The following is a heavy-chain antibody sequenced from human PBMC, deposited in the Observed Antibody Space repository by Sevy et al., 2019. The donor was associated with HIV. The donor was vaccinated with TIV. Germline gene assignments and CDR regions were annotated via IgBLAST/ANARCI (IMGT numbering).Heavy chain of an antibody. CDR2: ISPNSGGT. D-gene: IGHD3-10*01. CDR1: GYSFTAYF. Sequence: ASVKVSCRASGYSFTAYFLHRVRQAPGQGLEWMGRISPNSGGTVYAQNFQGRVTMTRDTSGTTAYMEVTRLKSDDTALYYCARASGPTVGAYFDYWGQGTLVTVSS. J-gene: IGHJ4*02. CDR3: ARASGPTVGAYFDY. V-gene: IGHV1-2*06.